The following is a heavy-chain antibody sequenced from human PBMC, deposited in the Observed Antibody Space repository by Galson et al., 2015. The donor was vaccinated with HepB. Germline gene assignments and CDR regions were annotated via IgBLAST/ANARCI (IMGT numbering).Heavy chain of an antibody. Sequence: SLRLSCAASGFTFSSYAMSWVRQAPGKGLEWVSAISGSGGSTYYADSVKGRFTISRDNSKNTLYLQMNSLRAEDTAVYYCAKAPIVLMVYANWFDPWGQGTLVTVSS. D-gene: IGHD2-8*01. J-gene: IGHJ5*02. CDR3: AKAPIVLMVYANWFDP. CDR2: ISGSGGST. CDR1: GFTFSSYA. V-gene: IGHV3-23*01.